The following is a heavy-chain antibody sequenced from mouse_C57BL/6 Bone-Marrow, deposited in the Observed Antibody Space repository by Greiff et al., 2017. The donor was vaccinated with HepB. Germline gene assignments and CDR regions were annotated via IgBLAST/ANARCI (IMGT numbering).Heavy chain of an antibody. J-gene: IGHJ4*01. CDR3: AKNRWLLRYYAMDY. CDR2: IWSGGST. D-gene: IGHD2-3*01. CDR1: GFSLTSYG. V-gene: IGHV2-4*01. Sequence: VKLQESGPGLVQPSQSLSITCTVSGFSLTSYGVHWVRQPPGKGLEWLGVIWSGGSTDYNAAFISRLSISKDNSKSQVFFKMNSLQADDTAIYYCAKNRWLLRYYAMDYWGQGTSVTVSS.